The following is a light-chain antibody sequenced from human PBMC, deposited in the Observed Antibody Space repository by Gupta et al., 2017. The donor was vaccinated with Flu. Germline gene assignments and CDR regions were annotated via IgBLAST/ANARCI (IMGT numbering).Light chain of an antibody. CDR2: WAS. Sequence: DIVMTQSPDSLAVSLGERATINCKSSQSVLYSSNNKNYLAWYQQKPGQPPELLIYWASTRESGVPDRFSGSGSGTDFTLTISSLQAEDVAIYYCQQEDSTSNTFGQGTKVEIK. CDR1: QSVLYSSNNKNY. CDR3: QQEDSTSNT. J-gene: IGKJ1*01. V-gene: IGKV4-1*01.